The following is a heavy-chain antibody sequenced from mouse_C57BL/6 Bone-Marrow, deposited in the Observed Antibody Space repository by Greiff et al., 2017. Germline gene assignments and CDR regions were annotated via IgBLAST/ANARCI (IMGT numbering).Heavy chain of an antibody. V-gene: IGHV1-64*01. CDR1: GYTFTSYW. CDR3: ARGGLRGYFDV. CDR2: IHPNSGST. D-gene: IGHD2-4*01. Sequence: QVQLKQSGAELVKPGASVKLSCKASGYTFTSYWMHWVKQRPGQGLEWIGMIHPNSGSTNYKEKFKSKATLTVDKSSSTAYMQLSSLTSEDSAVYYCARGGLRGYFDVWGTGTTVTVSS. J-gene: IGHJ1*03.